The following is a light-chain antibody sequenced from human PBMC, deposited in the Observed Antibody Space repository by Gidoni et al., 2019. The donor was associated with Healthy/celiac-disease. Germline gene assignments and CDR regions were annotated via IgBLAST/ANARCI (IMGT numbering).Light chain of an antibody. J-gene: IGKJ3*01. CDR1: QDISNY. Sequence: EIKMTQSRSSMSDSVGDRVTITCQASQDISNYLNWDQQKPGKAPTLLIYDASNLETGVPSRFSGSGSGTDFTFTISRLQPEDIATYYCQQYDNLLRVTFGPGTKVDIK. CDR2: DAS. CDR3: QQYDNLLRVT. V-gene: IGKV1-33*01.